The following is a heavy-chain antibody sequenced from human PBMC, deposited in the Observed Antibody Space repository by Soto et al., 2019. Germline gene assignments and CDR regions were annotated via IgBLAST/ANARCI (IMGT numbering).Heavy chain of an antibody. CDR2: IHDSGNT. Sequence: VQLQESGPGLVTPSQTLSLTCTVFGGSVSIGDYLWSWIRQRPGKGLEWIGYIHDSGNTYYNPSLKSRLTTSLDTSNNQFSLKVTSMTAADTAVYFCARARGGDSGDYASLFDRWGQGNLVTVSS. J-gene: IGHJ5*02. D-gene: IGHD4-17*01. V-gene: IGHV4-30-4*01. CDR3: ARARGGDSGDYASLFDR. CDR1: GGSVSIGDYL.